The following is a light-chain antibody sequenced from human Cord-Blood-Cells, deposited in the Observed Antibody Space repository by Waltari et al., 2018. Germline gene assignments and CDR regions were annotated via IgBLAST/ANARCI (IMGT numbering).Light chain of an antibody. CDR1: QSVSSSY. CDR2: GAS. V-gene: IGKV3-20*01. CDR3: QQYGSSPWT. Sequence: EIVLTQSPGTLSLSPGERATLPCRASQSVSSSYLAWYQTKPGQAPRLLIYGASSRATGIPDRFSGSGSGTDFTLTISRLEPEDFAVYYCQQYGSSPWTFGQGTKVESK. J-gene: IGKJ1*01.